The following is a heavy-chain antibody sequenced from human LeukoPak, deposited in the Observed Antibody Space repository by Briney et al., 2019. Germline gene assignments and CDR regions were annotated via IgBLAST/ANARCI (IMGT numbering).Heavy chain of an antibody. Sequence: PSETLSLTCAVYGGSFSGYYWSWIRQPPGKGLEWIGEINHSGSTNYNPSLKSRVTISVDTSKNQFSLKLSSVTAADTAVYYCARAPPGDFRGQGTTVTVSS. J-gene: IGHJ6*02. V-gene: IGHV4-34*01. CDR1: GGSFSGYY. CDR3: ARAPPGDF. CDR2: INHSGST.